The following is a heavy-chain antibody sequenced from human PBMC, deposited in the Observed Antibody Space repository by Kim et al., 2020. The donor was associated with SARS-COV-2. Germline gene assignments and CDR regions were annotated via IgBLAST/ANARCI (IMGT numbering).Heavy chain of an antibody. Sequence: GGSLRLSCAASGFTFRSYSFNWVRQAPGKGLEWVSSISADSRAIYYADSVRGRFTISRDDPQNALYLQMKSLRAEDTAIYYCARVNGHGGPEDYWGQGT. CDR1: GFTFRSYS. CDR3: ARVNGHGGPEDY. V-gene: IGHV3-21*01. CDR2: ISADSRAI. J-gene: IGHJ4*02.